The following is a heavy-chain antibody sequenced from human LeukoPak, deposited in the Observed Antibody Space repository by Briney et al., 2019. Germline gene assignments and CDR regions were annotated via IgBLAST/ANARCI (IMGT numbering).Heavy chain of an antibody. CDR3: ARLRFLEWFPFDY. CDR2: INLNSGGT. V-gene: IGHV1-2*06. J-gene: IGHJ4*02. Sequence: ASVKVSCKASGYTFTGYYMHWVRQAPGQGLEWMGRINLNSGGTNYAQKFQGRVTMTRDTSISTAYMELSRLRSDDTAVYYCARLRFLEWFPFDYWGQGALVTVSS. CDR1: GYTFTGYY. D-gene: IGHD3-3*01.